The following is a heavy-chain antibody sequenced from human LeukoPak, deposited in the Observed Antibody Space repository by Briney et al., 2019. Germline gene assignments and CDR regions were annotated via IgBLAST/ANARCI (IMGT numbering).Heavy chain of an antibody. CDR1: GGTFSSYA. CDR3: ATREGDTAMVIDDAFDT. CDR2: IIPIFGTA. V-gene: IGHV1-69*05. J-gene: IGHJ3*02. Sequence: VKVSCKASGGTFSSYAISWVRQAPGQGLEWMGRIIPIFGTANYAQKFQGRVTITTDESTSTAYMELSSLRSEDTAVYYCATREGDTAMVIDDAFDTWGQGTMVTVSS. D-gene: IGHD5-18*01.